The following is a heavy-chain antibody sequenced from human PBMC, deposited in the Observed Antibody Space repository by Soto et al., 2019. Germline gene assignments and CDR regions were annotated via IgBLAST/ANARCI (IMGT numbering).Heavy chain of an antibody. CDR2: IIPIFNTT. Sequence: QVQLVQSGAEVKTPGSSLKVSCTVSGSRFSNYVISWVRQAPGHGLEWLGRIIPIFNTTQYAQKFQGRVNITADKSTNTASLELSSLKSDDTAVYYCAREGRGKKAGYNGLVSLGYWGQGTLVTVSS. CDR1: GSRFSNYV. D-gene: IGHD2-2*02. J-gene: IGHJ4*02. V-gene: IGHV1-69*06. CDR3: AREGRGKKAGYNGLVSLGY.